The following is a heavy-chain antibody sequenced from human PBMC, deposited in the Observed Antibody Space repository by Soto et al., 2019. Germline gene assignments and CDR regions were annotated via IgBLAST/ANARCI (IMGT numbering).Heavy chain of an antibody. Sequence: EVQLVESGEGLVQPGGSLRLSCAASGFPFSNYEMNWVRQAPGKGLEWVAYISSGGSTVHYADSVRGRFTVSRDNARNSLYLQMNTLRVEDTALYYCARDRAAGGYWGQGTLVTVSS. CDR1: GFPFSNYE. J-gene: IGHJ4*02. CDR3: ARDRAAGGY. V-gene: IGHV3-48*03. CDR2: ISSGGSTV. D-gene: IGHD6-13*01.